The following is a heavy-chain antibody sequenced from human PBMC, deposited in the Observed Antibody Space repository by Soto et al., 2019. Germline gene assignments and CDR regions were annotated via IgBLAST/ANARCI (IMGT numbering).Heavy chain of an antibody. V-gene: IGHV3-23*01. CDR1: GFTFSSYA. Sequence: EVQLLESGGGLVQPGGSLRLSCAASGFTFSSYAMSWVRQAPGKGLEWVSIISGSGDDTYYADSVKGRFTISRDNSKKTLFLQMNSLRAEDTAVYYCAKHFDINGYYSSYWGQGTLVTVSS. D-gene: IGHD3-22*01. CDR2: ISGSGDDT. CDR3: AKHFDINGYYSSY. J-gene: IGHJ4*02.